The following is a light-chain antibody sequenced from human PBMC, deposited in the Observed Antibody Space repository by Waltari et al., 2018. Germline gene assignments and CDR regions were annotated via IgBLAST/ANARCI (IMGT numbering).Light chain of an antibody. V-gene: IGKV1-5*03. CDR2: KAS. Sequence: DIQMTQSPSTLSASVGDRVTITCRASQSIVGWLAWYQQKPGKAPNLLIYKASNLERGVPSRFSGSGSGTEFTLTISSLQPDDFATYYCQQYKSYSRTFGQGTKVEIK. CDR3: QQYKSYSRT. J-gene: IGKJ1*01. CDR1: QSIVGW.